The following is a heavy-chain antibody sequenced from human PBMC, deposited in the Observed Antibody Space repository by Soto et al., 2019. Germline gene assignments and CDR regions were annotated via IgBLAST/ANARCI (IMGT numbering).Heavy chain of an antibody. CDR1: GFTFSGYA. CDR3: ARDPARFLEWFEGHFDY. J-gene: IGHJ4*02. D-gene: IGHD3-3*01. Sequence: GGSLRLSCAASGFTFSGYAMHWVRQSPGKGLEWVAVISYDGSNKYYADSVKGRFTISRDNSKNTLYLQMNSLRAEDTAVYYCARDPARFLEWFEGHFDYWGQGTQVTVSS. CDR2: ISYDGSNK. V-gene: IGHV3-30-3*01.